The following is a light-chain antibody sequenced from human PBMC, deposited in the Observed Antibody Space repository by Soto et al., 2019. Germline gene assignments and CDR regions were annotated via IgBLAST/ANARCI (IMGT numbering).Light chain of an antibody. V-gene: IGLV2-8*01. J-gene: IGLJ3*02. CDR3: SSYAGTNKV. CDR1: SGDVGGHNF. CDR2: EVS. Sequence: QSALTQPPSASGSPGQSVTISCTGTSGDVGGHNFVSWYQFHPGKAPKLIIYEVSKRPSGVTNRFSGSKSDNTASLTVSGLQAEYEADYFCSSYAGTNKVFGGGTKLTVL.